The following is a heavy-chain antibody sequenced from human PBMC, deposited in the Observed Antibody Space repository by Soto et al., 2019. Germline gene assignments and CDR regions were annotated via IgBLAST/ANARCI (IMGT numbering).Heavy chain of an antibody. CDR2: MYPGDSDT. V-gene: IGHV5-51*01. CDR3: GRIPLDYNKTSCYPADI. D-gene: IGHD2-2*01. Sequence: PGESLKISCRGSGYTFTAYWFGWVRQLPGKGLEWMGIMYPGDSDTRYLPSFQGHVTLSADRSTSTAFLQWRTLKASDTAMYYFGRIPLDYNKTSCYPADIWGQGTTVTVSS. CDR1: GYTFTAYW. J-gene: IGHJ6*02.